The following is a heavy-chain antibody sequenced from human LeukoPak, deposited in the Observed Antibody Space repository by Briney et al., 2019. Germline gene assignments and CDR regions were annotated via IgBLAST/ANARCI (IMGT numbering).Heavy chain of an antibody. D-gene: IGHD6-13*01. V-gene: IGHV4-4*07. J-gene: IGHJ5*02. Sequence: SETLSLICTVSGGSISSYYWSWIRQPAGKGLEWIGRIYTSGSTNYNPSLKSRVIMSVDTSKNQFSLKLSSVIAADTAVYYCARVIAAAGTEGFDPWGQGTLVTVSS. CDR1: GGSISSYY. CDR3: ARVIAAAGTEGFDP. CDR2: IYTSGST.